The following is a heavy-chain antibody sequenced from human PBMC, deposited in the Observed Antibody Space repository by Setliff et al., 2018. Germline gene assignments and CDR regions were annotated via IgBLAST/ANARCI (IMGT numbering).Heavy chain of an antibody. CDR3: ARAYYYASGNSHNYYMDV. J-gene: IGHJ6*03. CDR1: NGSISISDYY. Sequence: PSETLSLTCTVSNGSISISDYYWGLIRQPPGKGLEWVATIYYSGSTYSNPSLKSRLIISVDAPDNQFSLQLTSVSAADTAIYYCARAYYYASGNSHNYYMDVWGKGTAVTVSS. V-gene: IGHV4-39*01. D-gene: IGHD3-10*01. CDR2: IYYSGST.